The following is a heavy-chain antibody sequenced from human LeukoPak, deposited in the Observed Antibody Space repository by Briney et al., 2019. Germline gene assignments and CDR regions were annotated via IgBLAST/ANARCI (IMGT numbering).Heavy chain of an antibody. V-gene: IGHV3-7*03. J-gene: IGHJ4*02. Sequence: GGSLRLSCAASGFTFSSYWMSWVRQAPGKGLEWVANIKQDGSEKYYVDSVKGRFTISRDNAKNSLYLQMNSLRAEDTAVYYCAREGEAAMVPGDFDYWGQGTLVTVSS. CDR2: IKQDGSEK. CDR1: GFTFSSYW. CDR3: AREGEAAMVPGDFDY. D-gene: IGHD5-18*01.